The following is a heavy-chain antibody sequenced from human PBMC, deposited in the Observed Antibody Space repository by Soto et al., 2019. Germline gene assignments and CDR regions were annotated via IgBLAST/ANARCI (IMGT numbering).Heavy chain of an antibody. CDR2: INHSGSA. D-gene: IGHD1-26*01. CDR1: GGSFSGYS. V-gene: IGHV4-34*01. Sequence: SETLSLTCDVYGGSFSGYSWTWIRQTPGKGLQWIGQINHSGSANYNPSLKSRVTISVHTSNSQFSLELSSVTAADTAVYYCARGLISGSQYSGGRYYFDSWGQGTQVT. J-gene: IGHJ4*02. CDR3: ARGLISGSQYSGGRYYFDS.